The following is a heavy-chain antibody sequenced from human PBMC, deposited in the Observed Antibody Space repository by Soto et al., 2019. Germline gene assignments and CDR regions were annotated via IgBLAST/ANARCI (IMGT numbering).Heavy chain of an antibody. V-gene: IGHV4-39*01. CDR2: IYYNGIT. CDR1: GVAISSSSYW. CDR3: ARLPVVRGLTDYFPFDP. D-gene: IGHD3-10*01. J-gene: IGHJ5*02. Sequence: KPSETLSLTCSVSGVAISSSSYWWGWVRQSAGKGLEWIGSIYYNGITHYNPSLQSRATISVDTSKRQFSLSLTSVTDADTAVYFCARLPVVRGLTDYFPFDPWGQGVLVTVS.